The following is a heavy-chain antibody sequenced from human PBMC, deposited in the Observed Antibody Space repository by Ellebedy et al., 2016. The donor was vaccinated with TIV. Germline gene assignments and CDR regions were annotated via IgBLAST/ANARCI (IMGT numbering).Heavy chain of an antibody. J-gene: IGHJ6*02. V-gene: IGHV3-30*02. Sequence: GESLKISCEASGFIFSTYGMHWVRQAPGKRLEWVAFIWYDGGNKYYADSVRGRFTISRDNFKNTLYLQMNSLRAEETAVYYCAKARAEALQYGYGMDVWGQGTTVIVSS. CDR2: IWYDGGNK. CDR1: GFIFSTYG. CDR3: AKARAEALQYGYGMDV. D-gene: IGHD5-24*01.